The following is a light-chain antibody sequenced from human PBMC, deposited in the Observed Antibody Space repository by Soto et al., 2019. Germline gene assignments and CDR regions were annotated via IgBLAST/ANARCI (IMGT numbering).Light chain of an antibody. CDR1: SSNVGINA. Sequence: QSVVTQPPSTSGTPGQRGSISCSGSSSNVGINAVNWYQQFPGTAPKLLIHSNVHRPSGVPDRFSGSKSGTSASLAISGLQSADEAAYYCAVWDDNLNGVIFGGGTKLTVL. CDR2: SNV. CDR3: AVWDDNLNGVI. V-gene: IGLV1-44*01. J-gene: IGLJ2*01.